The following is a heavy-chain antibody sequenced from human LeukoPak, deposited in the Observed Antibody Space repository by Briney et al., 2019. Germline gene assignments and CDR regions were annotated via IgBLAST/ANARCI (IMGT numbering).Heavy chain of an antibody. J-gene: IGHJ4*02. V-gene: IGHV4-39*07. Sequence: PSETLSLTCTVSGGSISSSTYYWGWIRQPPGKGLEWIGSIYYSGSTYYNPSLKSRVTISVDTSKNQFSLKLSSVTATDTAVYYCARSVKIRPSDSYDSSGYFQGYFDYWGQGTLVTVSS. CDR3: ARSVKIRPSDSYDSSGYFQGYFDY. CDR1: GGSISSSTYY. CDR2: IYYSGST. D-gene: IGHD3-22*01.